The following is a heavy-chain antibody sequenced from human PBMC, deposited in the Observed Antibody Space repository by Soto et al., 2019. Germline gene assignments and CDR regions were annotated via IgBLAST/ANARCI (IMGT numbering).Heavy chain of an antibody. CDR3: ARVEHSYGKPFDY. Sequence: SGGSLRLSCAASGFTFSSYAMHWVRQAPGKGLEWVAVISYDGSNKYYADSVKGRFTISRDNSKNTLYLQMNSLRAEDTAVYYCARVEHSYGKPFDYWGQGTLVTVSS. CDR2: ISYDGSNK. CDR1: GFTFSSYA. V-gene: IGHV3-30-3*01. J-gene: IGHJ4*02. D-gene: IGHD5-18*01.